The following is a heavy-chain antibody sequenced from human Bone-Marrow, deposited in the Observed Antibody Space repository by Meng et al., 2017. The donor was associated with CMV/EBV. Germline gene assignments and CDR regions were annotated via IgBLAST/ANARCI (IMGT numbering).Heavy chain of an antibody. CDR2: INNSSGYI. D-gene: IGHD3-10*01. CDR1: GFTFSCYT. CDR3: AKENPKRPNITMVRGVIITFYY. Sequence: GGSLRLSCAASGFTFSCYTMNWVRQAPGKGLEWVSSINNSSGYIYSADSVKGRFTISRDNAKNSLYLQMNSLRAEDTAVYYCAKENPKRPNITMVRGVIITFYYWGQGTLVTVSS. J-gene: IGHJ4*02. V-gene: IGHV3-21*04.